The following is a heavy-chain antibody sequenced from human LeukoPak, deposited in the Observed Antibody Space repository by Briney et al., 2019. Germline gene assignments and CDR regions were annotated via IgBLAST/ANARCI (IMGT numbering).Heavy chain of an antibody. D-gene: IGHD1-26*01. V-gene: IGHV1-2*02. CDR2: INPNTGGT. CDR3: ASTFVYSGTYYIDY. J-gene: IGHJ4*02. Sequence: GASVKVSCKASGYTFTGYYMHWVRQAPGQGLEWMGWINPNTGGTNYAQKFQGRVTMTRDTSISTGYMELSRLRSDHTPVYYCASTFVYSGTYYIDYWGQGTLVTVSS. CDR1: GYTFTGYY.